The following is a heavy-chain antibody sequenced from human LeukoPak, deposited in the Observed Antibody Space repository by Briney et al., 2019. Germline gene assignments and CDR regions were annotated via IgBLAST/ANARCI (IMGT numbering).Heavy chain of an antibody. V-gene: IGHV1-18*01. D-gene: IGHD3-22*01. CDR3: ARDPYYYDSSGYYYYFDY. CDR2: ISAYNGNT. CDR1: GYTFTSYG. J-gene: IGHJ4*02. Sequence: GESLKISCKASGYTFTSYGISWVRQAPGQGLEWMGWISAYNGNTNYAQKLQGRVTMTTDTSTSTAYMELRSLRSDDTAVYYCARDPYYYDSSGYYYYFDYWGQGTLVTVSS.